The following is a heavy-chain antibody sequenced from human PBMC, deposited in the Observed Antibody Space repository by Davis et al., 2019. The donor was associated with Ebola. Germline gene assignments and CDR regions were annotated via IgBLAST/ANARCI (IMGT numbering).Heavy chain of an antibody. CDR2: IKQDGSEK. CDR1: GFTFSTYW. V-gene: IGHV3-7*03. D-gene: IGHD4/OR15-4a*01. Sequence: PGGSLRLSCAASGFTFSTYWMSWFRQAPGKGLAWVASIKQDGSEKNYVDSVEGRFTISRDNAKSSLYLQMNSLRAEDTAVYYCARRSYGAYSWGQGTLVTVSS. J-gene: IGHJ4*02. CDR3: ARRSYGAYS.